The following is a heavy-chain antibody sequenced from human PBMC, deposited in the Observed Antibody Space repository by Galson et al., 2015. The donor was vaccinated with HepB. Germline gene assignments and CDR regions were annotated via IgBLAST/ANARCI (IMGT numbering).Heavy chain of an antibody. CDR3: AREGAVAARWGTFDY. V-gene: IGHV1-3*01. Sequence: CKASGYTFTSYAMHWVRQAPGQRLEWMGWINAGNGNTKYSQKFQGRVTITRDTSASTAYIELSSLRSEDTAVYYCAREGAVAARWGTFDYWGQGTLVTVSS. D-gene: IGHD6-19*01. CDR1: GYTFTSYA. J-gene: IGHJ4*02. CDR2: INAGNGNT.